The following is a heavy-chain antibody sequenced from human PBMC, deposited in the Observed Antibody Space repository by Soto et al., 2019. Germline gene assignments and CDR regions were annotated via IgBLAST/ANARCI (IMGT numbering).Heavy chain of an antibody. Sequence: SETLSLTCAVYGGSFSGYYCIWIRQPPGKGLEWIGEINHSGSTNYNPSLKSRVTISVDTSKNQFSLNLNSVTAADTAVYYCARVNAPLITLLRKIYYFDYWGQGTLVTVS. J-gene: IGHJ4*02. CDR1: GGSFSGYY. D-gene: IGHD3-10*01. CDR2: INHSGST. V-gene: IGHV4-34*01. CDR3: ARVNAPLITLLRKIYYFDY.